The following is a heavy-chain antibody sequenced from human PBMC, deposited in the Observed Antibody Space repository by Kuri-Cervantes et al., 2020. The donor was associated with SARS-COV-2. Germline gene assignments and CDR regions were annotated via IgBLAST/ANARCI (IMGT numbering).Heavy chain of an antibody. Sequence: GSLRLSCAVSGGSFSGYYWSWIRQPPGKGLEWIGEINHSGSTNYNPSLKSRVTISVDTSKNQFSLKLSSVTAADTAVYYCARRISSWYQANIGWVFDYWGQGTLVTVSS. CDR1: GGSFSGYY. V-gene: IGHV4-34*01. CDR2: INHSGST. J-gene: IGHJ4*02. CDR3: ARRISSWYQANIGWVFDY. D-gene: IGHD6-13*01.